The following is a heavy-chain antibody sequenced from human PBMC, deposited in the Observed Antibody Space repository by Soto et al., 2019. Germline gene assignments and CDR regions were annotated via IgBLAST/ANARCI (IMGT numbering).Heavy chain of an antibody. Sequence: TSETLSLTCAVSGYSISSGYYWGWVRQPPGKGLEWVGSVYHSGSDYYNPSLKSRVTISLDTSKNHFSLKLTSVTAADTAVYYCARDTSVGPWGQGNLVTSPQ. J-gene: IGHJ5*02. CDR1: GYSISSGYY. V-gene: IGHV4-38-2*02. CDR3: ARDTSVGP. D-gene: IGHD2-15*01. CDR2: VYHSGSD.